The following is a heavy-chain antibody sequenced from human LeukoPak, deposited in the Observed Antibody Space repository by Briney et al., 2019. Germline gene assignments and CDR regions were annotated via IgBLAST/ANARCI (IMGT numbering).Heavy chain of an antibody. D-gene: IGHD5-12*01. V-gene: IGHV4-59*01. CDR2: IYYSGSA. Sequence: SETLSLTCTVSGGSISSYYWSWIRQHPGKGLEWIGYIYYSGSANYNPSLKSRVTISVDTSKNQFSLKLRSVTAADTAVYYCARVTGYDWESSYDYWGQGTLVTVSS. CDR1: GGSISSYY. J-gene: IGHJ4*02. CDR3: ARVTGYDWESSYDY.